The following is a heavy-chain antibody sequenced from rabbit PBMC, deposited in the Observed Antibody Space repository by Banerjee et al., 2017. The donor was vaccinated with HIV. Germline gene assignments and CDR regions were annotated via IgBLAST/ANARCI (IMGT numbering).Heavy chain of an antibody. D-gene: IGHD2-1*01. Sequence: QSLEESGGDLVKPGASLTLTCTASGFSFSSSYYMCWVRQAPGKGLECIACIYADISGSTYYASWAKGRFTISKTSSTTVTLQMTSLTAADTATYFCARGSATMTMVITGYYLNLWGPGTLVTVS. V-gene: IGHV1S40*01. CDR2: IYADISGST. CDR1: GFSFSSSYY. J-gene: IGHJ4*01. CDR3: ARGSATMTMVITGYYLNL.